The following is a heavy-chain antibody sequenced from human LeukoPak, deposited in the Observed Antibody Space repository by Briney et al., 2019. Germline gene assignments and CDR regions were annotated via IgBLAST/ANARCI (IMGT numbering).Heavy chain of an antibody. Sequence: GGSLRLSCAASGFTFSNYNMHWVRQAPGKGLEWVSSISSSSSYIYYADSVKGRFTTSRDNAKNSLYLQMTSLRAEDTAVYYCARTGITVAPPFDYWGQGTLVTVSS. D-gene: IGHD4-23*01. J-gene: IGHJ4*02. CDR3: ARTGITVAPPFDY. CDR1: GFTFSNYN. CDR2: ISSSSSYI. V-gene: IGHV3-21*01.